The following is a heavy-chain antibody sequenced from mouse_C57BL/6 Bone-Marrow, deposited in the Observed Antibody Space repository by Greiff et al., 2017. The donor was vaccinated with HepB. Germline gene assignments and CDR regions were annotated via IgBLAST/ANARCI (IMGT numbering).Heavy chain of an antibody. J-gene: IGHJ1*03. V-gene: IGHV5-15*01. D-gene: IGHD2-5*01. Sequence: EVQLVESGGGLVQPGGSLKLSCAASGFTFSDYGMAWVRQAPRKGPEWVAFISNLAYSIYYADTVTGRFTISRENAKNTLYLEMSSLRSEDTAMYYCARQRSNHWYFDVWGTGTTVTVSS. CDR2: ISNLAYSI. CDR3: ARQRSNHWYFDV. CDR1: GFTFSDYG.